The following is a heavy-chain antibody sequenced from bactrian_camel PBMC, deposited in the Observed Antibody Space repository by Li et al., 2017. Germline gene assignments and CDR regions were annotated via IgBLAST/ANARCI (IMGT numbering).Heavy chain of an antibody. CDR3: GTDWGRICASLGASLTQSRYSH. V-gene: IGHV3S53*01. CDR2: VDNAGSS. CDR1: RGTYRWYC. J-gene: IGHJ4*01. Sequence: HVQLVESGGGSVQSGGSLRLSCATSRGTYRWYCMGWFRQAPGREREAVATVDNAGSSDYTDSVKGRFTIARDSAQNTVSLEMNDLKPEDTGRYFCGTDWGRICASLGASLTQSRYSHWGQGTQVTVS. D-gene: IGHD2*01.